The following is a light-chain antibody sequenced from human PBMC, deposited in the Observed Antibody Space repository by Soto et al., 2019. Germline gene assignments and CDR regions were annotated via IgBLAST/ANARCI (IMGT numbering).Light chain of an antibody. CDR1: QSVASS. CDR3: QQYVNSPLT. V-gene: IGKV3-20*01. CDR2: DAS. Sequence: EIVLMQSPGTLSLSPGERGTLSCRASQSVASSLAWYQQKPGQAPRLLIYDASNRATGIPDRFSGSGSGTDFTLTLSRLESEDFAVYYCQQYVNSPLTFGGGTKVEIK. J-gene: IGKJ4*01.